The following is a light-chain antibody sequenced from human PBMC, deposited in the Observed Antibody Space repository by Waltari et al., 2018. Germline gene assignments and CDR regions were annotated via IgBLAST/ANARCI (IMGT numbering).Light chain of an antibody. V-gene: IGLV2-23*02. CDR3: CSYVGGNSVI. Sequence: QSALTQPASVSGSPGQSITISCTGTSSDVGTYNLVSWYQHHPGKTPKLIIYEVTKRPSGVSNLFTRSKSGNTASLTISGLQAEDETEYYCCSYVGGNSVIFGGGTKLTVL. CDR2: EVT. J-gene: IGLJ2*01. CDR1: SSDVGTYNL.